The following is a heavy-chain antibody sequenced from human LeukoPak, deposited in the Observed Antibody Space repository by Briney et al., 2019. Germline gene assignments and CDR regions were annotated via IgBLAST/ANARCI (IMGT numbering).Heavy chain of an antibody. CDR2: ISAYNGNT. V-gene: IGHV1-18*04. D-gene: IGHD5-12*01. J-gene: IGHJ4*02. CDR3: ARGLVATTEIDY. CDR1: GCTFTCYY. Sequence: ASVKVSCKASGCTFTCYYMHWVRQAPGQGLEWMGWISAYNGNTNYAQKLQGRVTMTTDTSTSTAYMELRSLRSDDTAVYYCARGLVATTEIDYWGQGTLVTVSS.